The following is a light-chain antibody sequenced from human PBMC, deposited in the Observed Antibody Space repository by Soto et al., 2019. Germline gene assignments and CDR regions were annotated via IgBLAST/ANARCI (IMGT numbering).Light chain of an antibody. J-gene: IGKJ1*01. CDR2: AAS. CDR1: ETIARH. Sequence: DIQMTQSPSSLSASVGDRVTITCRASETIARHVNWYQQRPGKAPKLLIYAASTLQSGVPSRFGGSGSGTDFTLTITSLQPEDFATYYCQQTYNPPRTFGQGTRL. V-gene: IGKV1-39*01. CDR3: QQTYNPPRT.